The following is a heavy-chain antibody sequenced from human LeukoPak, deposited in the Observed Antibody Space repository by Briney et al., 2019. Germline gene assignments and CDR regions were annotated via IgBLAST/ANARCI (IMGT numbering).Heavy chain of an antibody. CDR2: IKQDGSEK. CDR1: GFTFSNYW. Sequence: PGGSLRLSCAAYGFTFSNYWMNWVRQAPGKGLEWVANIKQDGSEKYYVDSVKGRFTISRDNAKNSLYLQMNSLRAEDTAVYYCAREPDSSGYYFDYWGQGTLVTVSS. V-gene: IGHV3-7*01. CDR3: AREPDSSGYYFDY. D-gene: IGHD3-22*01. J-gene: IGHJ4*02.